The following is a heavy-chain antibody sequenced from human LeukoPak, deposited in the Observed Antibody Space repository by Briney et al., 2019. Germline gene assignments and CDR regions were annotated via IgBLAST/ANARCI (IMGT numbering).Heavy chain of an antibody. CDR1: GGSISSGDYY. D-gene: IGHD3-22*01. J-gene: IGHJ5*02. V-gene: IGHV4-30-4*01. Sequence: SQTLSLTCTVSGGSISSGDYYLSSVRQPPGKGLEWIAYMYYSGSTYYNPSLKSRVTMSADTSKNQLSLKLSSVTAADTAVYYCARPYYYDSRIDPWGQGILVTVSS. CDR3: ARPYYYDSRIDP. CDR2: MYYSGST.